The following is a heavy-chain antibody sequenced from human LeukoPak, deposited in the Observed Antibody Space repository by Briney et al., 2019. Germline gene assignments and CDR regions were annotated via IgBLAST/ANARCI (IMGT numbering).Heavy chain of an antibody. CDR2: IKRDGSEK. V-gene: IGHV3-7*04. Sequence: PGGSLRLSCAASGFTVSSNYMSWVRQAPGKGLEWVATIKRDGSEKYYVDSVKGRFTISRDNAKNSLYLQMNSLRAEDTAVYYCARWAQPGASRWSHDYWGQGTLVTVSS. CDR3: ARWAQPGASRWSHDY. J-gene: IGHJ4*02. D-gene: IGHD6-13*01. CDR1: GFTVSSNY.